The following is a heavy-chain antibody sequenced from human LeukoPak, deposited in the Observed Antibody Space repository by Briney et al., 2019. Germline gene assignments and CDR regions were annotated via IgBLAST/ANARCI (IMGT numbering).Heavy chain of an antibody. CDR3: ARCITMVRGVIRRPDY. D-gene: IGHD3-10*01. V-gene: IGHV4-39*01. CDR1: GGSISSSSYY. J-gene: IGHJ4*02. Sequence: SETLSLTCAVSGGSISSSSYYWGWIRQPPGKGLEWIGSLGHSRSAYYSPSLKSRVIISVATSKNQFSLRLSSVTAADTALYYCARCITMVRGVIRRPDYWGQGTLVTVSS. CDR2: LGHSRSA.